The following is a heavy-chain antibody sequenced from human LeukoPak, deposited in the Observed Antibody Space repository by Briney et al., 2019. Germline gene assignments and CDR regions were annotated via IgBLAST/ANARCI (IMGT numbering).Heavy chain of an antibody. CDR3: ARGDPYYYDSSGYDY. Sequence: ASVKVSCKASGYTFTGYYMHWVRQAPGQGLEWMGWINPNSGGTNYAQKFQGRVTMTRDTSISTAYMELSRLRSEDTAVYYCARGDPYYYDSSGYDYWGQGTLVTVSS. V-gene: IGHV1-2*02. J-gene: IGHJ4*02. CDR2: INPNSGGT. D-gene: IGHD3-22*01. CDR1: GYTFTGYY.